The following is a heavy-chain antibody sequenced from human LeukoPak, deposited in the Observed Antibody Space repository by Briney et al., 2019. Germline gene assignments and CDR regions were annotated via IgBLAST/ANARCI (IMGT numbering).Heavy chain of an antibody. J-gene: IGHJ5*02. V-gene: IGHV1-8*02. D-gene: IGHD3-22*01. Sequence: RASVKVSCKASGYTFTGYYMHWVRQAPGQGLEWMGWMNPNSGNTGYAQKFQGRVTMTRNTSISTAYMELSSLRSEDTAVYYCARGTYYYDSSPAEGFDPWGQGTLVTVSS. CDR1: GYTFTGYY. CDR2: MNPNSGNT. CDR3: ARGTYYYDSSPAEGFDP.